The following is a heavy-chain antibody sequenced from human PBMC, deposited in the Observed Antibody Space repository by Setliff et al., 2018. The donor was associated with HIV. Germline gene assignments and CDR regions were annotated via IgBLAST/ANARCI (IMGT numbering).Heavy chain of an antibody. CDR3: ATLLSRFRRSSGSYRVTHFDY. V-gene: IGHV1-2*02. J-gene: IGHJ4*02. D-gene: IGHD3-22*01. CDR1: GYTFTGYY. Sequence: ASVKVSCKASGYTFTGYYMHWVRQAPGQGLEWMGWINPNSGGTTYAQKFQGRVTMTRDTSISTAYMELSSLRSDDTAVYYCATLLSRFRRSSGSYRVTHFDYWGQGTLVTVSS. CDR2: INPNSGGT.